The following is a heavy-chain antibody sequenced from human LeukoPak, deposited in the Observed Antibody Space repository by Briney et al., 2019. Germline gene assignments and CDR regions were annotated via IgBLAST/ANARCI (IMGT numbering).Heavy chain of an antibody. D-gene: IGHD6-6*01. Sequence: SETLSLTCTVSGGSISSGDYYWSWIRQPPGKGLEWIGYIYYSGSTYYNPSLKSRVTISVDTSKNQFSLKLSSVTAADTAVYYCARGSIAARNDAFDIWGQGTIVTVSS. CDR3: ARGSIAARNDAFDI. V-gene: IGHV4-30-4*02. J-gene: IGHJ3*02. CDR2: IYYSGST. CDR1: GGSISSGDYY.